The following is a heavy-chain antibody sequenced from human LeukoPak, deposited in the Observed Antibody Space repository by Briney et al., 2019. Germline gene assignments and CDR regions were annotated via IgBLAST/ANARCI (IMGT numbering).Heavy chain of an antibody. D-gene: IGHD3-9*01. CDR1: GFTFSDYY. CDR2: ISSSGSTI. V-gene: IGHV3-11*01. J-gene: IGHJ4*02. Sequence: GGSLRLSCAASGFTFSDYYMSWIRQAPGKGLEWVSYISSSGSTIYYADSVKGRFTISRDNSMNTVYLQMNSLTADDTAVYYCARGGGYFDWLLEIHWGQGTLVTVSS. CDR3: ARGGGYFDWLLEIH.